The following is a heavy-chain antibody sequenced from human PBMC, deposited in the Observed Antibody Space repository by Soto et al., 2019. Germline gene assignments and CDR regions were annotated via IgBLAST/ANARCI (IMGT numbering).Heavy chain of an antibody. CDR1: GYTFTSYG. D-gene: IGHD3-9*01. J-gene: IGHJ3*02. Sequence: ASVKVSCKASGYTFTSYGISWVRQAPGQGLEWMGWISAYNGNTNYEHKLQGRVTMTTDTSTSAAYMELRSLRSDDTAVYYCARVDPRIYDILTGDAFDIWGQGTMVTVSS. CDR3: ARVDPRIYDILTGDAFDI. V-gene: IGHV1-18*04. CDR2: ISAYNGNT.